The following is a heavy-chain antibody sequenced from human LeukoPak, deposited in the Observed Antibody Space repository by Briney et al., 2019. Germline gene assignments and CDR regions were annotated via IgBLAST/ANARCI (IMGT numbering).Heavy chain of an antibody. V-gene: IGHV1-2*02. CDR1: GYTFTGYY. J-gene: IGHJ4*02. CDR3: ARGHRIVVVVAAPDY. CDR2: INPNSGGA. Sequence: ASVKVSCKASGYTFTGYYMHWVRPAPGQGLEWMGWINPNSGGAKHAQKFQGRVTMTRDTSISTAYVELSRLRSDDTAVYYCARGHRIVVVVAAPDYWGQGTLVTVSS. D-gene: IGHD2-15*01.